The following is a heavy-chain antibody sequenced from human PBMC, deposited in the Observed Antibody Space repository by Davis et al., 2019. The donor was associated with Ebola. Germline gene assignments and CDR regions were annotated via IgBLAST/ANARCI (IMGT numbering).Heavy chain of an antibody. CDR3: ARDQQLFF. J-gene: IGHJ1*01. CDR1: GFTVSSNH. V-gene: IGHV3-21*04. CDR2: ISWNSDKI. Sequence: GESLKISCAASGFTVSSNHMSWVRQAPGKGLEWVSGISWNSDKIEYADSVKGRFTISRDNTQNTLYLQMNSLRVDDTAVYYCARDQQLFFWGQGTLVTVSS. D-gene: IGHD1-1*01.